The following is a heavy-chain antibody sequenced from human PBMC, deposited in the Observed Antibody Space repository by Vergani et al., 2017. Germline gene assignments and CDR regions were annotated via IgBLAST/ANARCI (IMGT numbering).Heavy chain of an antibody. J-gene: IGHJ4*02. CDR3: AKDRPIWEEWLLFGDY. CDR1: GFTFSSYA. V-gene: IGHV3-23*01. CDR2: ISGSGGST. Sequence: EVQLLESGGGLVQPGGSLRLSCAASGFTFSSYAMSWVRQAPGKELEWVSAISGSGGSTYYADSVKGRFTISRDNSKNTLYLQMNSLRAEDTAVYYCAKDRPIWEEWLLFGDYWGQGTLVTVSS. D-gene: IGHD3-3*01.